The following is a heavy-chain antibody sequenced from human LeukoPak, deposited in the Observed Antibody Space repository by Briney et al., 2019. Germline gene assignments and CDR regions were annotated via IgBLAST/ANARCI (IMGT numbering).Heavy chain of an antibody. J-gene: IGHJ4*02. D-gene: IGHD2-2*02. CDR1: GGSFSGYY. V-gene: IGHV4-34*01. CDR3: ARDRYHYDY. Sequence: SETLSLTCAVYGGSFSGYYWSWIRQPPGKGLEWIGEINHSGSTNYNPSLKSRVTISVDTSKNQFSLKLSSVTAADTAVYYCARDRYHYDYWGQGTLVTVSS. CDR2: INHSGST.